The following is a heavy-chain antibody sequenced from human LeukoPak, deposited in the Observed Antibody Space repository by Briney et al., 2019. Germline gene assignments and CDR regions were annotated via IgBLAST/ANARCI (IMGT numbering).Heavy chain of an antibody. CDR3: ARGGGMRSWYDFDY. CDR2: IKDAGSEK. J-gene: IGHJ4*02. V-gene: IGHV3-7*04. Sequence: GGSLRLSCAASGFTFSNYWMSWVRQAPGKGLEFMANIKDAGSEKYYVDSVKGRFTISRDNDKNLVHLQMNSLRAEDTAVYYCARGGGMRSWYDFDYWGQGTLVTVSS. CDR1: GFTFSNYW. D-gene: IGHD6-13*01.